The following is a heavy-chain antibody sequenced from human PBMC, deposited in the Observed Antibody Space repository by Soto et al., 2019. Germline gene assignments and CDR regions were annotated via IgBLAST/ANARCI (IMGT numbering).Heavy chain of an antibody. D-gene: IGHD3-10*01. V-gene: IGHV3-33*01. J-gene: IGHJ6*02. CDR2: IWYDGSNK. CDR3: ARDTRFGGYGMDV. Sequence: GGSLRLSCAASGFTFSSYGMHWVRQAPGKGLEWVAVIWYDGSNKYYADSVKGRFTISRDNSKNTLYLQMNSLRAEDTAVYYCARDTRFGGYGMDVWGQGTTVTVSS. CDR1: GFTFSSYG.